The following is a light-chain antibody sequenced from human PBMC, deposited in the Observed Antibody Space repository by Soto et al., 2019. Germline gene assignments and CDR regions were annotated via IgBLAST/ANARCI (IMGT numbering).Light chain of an antibody. CDR3: QKYNSAPWT. J-gene: IGKJ1*01. V-gene: IGKV1-27*01. CDR1: QGISNY. Sequence: DIQMTQSPSSLSASVGDRVTITCRASQGISNYLAWYQQKPGKDATLLIYAASTLHSGVPSRFSGSGSGTDFTLTISRLQPEDVATYYCQKYNSAPWTFGPGTKVEIK. CDR2: AAS.